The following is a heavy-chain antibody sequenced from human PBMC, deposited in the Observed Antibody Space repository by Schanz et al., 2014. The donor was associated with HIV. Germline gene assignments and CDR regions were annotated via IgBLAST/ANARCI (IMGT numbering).Heavy chain of an antibody. CDR2: INWNNKVM. CDR3: ARENWDVAIGYS. D-gene: IGHD1-1*01. Sequence: EVQIVESGGGVVQPGRSLRLSCAASGFSFNDFAVHWVRQTPGKGLEWVSGINWNNKVMGYVDSVKGRFSISRDTAKNSLYLQMNDLRPEDTAVYYCARENWDVAIGYSWGQGVLVIVSA. J-gene: IGHJ5*02. CDR1: GFSFNDFA. V-gene: IGHV3-9*01.